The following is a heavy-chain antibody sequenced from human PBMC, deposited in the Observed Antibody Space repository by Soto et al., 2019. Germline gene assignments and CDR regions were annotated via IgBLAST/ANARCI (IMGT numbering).Heavy chain of an antibody. D-gene: IGHD3-9*01. Sequence: ASVKVSCKASGYSFIDYYMHWVRQAPGQGFEWMGRISPKSGGTNYAQKFEGRGTMTWDTSLNTAYMELSSLISEDTAVYYCARPPGYISDWYYFDLWGQGTLVTVSS. CDR2: ISPKSGGT. V-gene: IGHV1-2*02. J-gene: IGHJ4*02. CDR1: GYSFIDYY. CDR3: ARPPGYISDWYYFDL.